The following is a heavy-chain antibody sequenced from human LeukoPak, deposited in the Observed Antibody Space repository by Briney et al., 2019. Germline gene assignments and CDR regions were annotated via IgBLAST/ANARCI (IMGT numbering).Heavy chain of an antibody. CDR1: GFTFSSYW. CDR2: IKQDGSEK. D-gene: IGHD6-13*01. J-gene: IGHJ3*02. V-gene: IGHV3-7*02. CDR3: ARAELGQLVQVNAFDI. Sequence: GGSLRLSCAASGFTFSSYWMSWVRQAPGRGLEWVANIKQDGSEKYYVDSVKGRFTISRDNAKNSLYLQMNSLRAEDTAVYYCARAELGQLVQVNAFDIWGQGTMVTVSS.